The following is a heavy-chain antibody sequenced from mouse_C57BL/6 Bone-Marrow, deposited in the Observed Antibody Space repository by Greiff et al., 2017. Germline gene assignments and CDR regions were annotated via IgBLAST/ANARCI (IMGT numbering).Heavy chain of an antibody. V-gene: IGHV5-15*01. Sequence: EVKVVESGGGLVQPGGSLKLSCAASGFTFSDYGMAWVRQAPRAGPEGVAFISNLAYSIYYADTVTGRFTISRENAKNTLYLEMSSLRSGDTGMYYCAREGTGAAWFAYWGQGTLVSVYA. CDR1: GFTFSDYG. CDR2: ISNLAYSI. D-gene: IGHD4-1*01. J-gene: IGHJ3*01. CDR3: AREGTGAAWFAY.